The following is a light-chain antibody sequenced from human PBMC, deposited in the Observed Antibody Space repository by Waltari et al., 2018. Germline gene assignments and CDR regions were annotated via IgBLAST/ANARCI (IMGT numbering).Light chain of an antibody. J-gene: IGKJ1*01. CDR2: HAS. Sequence: DIQMTQSPSTLSASVGDRVTIPCRASQSSGTWLAWYQQKPGKAPKLLIYHASSLESGVSSRFSGSGSGTEFTLTITSLQPDDFATYYCQQYNTHLFGQGTKVELK. CDR3: QQYNTHL. V-gene: IGKV1-5*01. CDR1: QSSGTW.